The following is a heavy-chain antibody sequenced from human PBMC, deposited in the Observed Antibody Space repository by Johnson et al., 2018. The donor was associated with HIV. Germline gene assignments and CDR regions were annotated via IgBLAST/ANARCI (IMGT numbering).Heavy chain of an antibody. J-gene: IGHJ3*02. CDR2: IKSKTDGGTT. D-gene: IGHD6-13*01. V-gene: IGHV3-15*01. CDR1: GFSFIDYA. CDR3: TTQQRADAFDI. Sequence: VQLVESGGGLVRPGGSLRLSCVASGFSFIDYAMIWVRQAPGKGLEWVGRIKSKTDGGTTDYAAPVKGRFTISRDDSKNTLYLQMNSLKTEDTAVYYCTTQQRADAFDIWGQGTMVTVSS.